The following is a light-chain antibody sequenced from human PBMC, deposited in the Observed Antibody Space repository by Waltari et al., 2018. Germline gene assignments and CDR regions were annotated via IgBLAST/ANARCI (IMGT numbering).Light chain of an antibody. CDR1: QGVSST. CDR3: QQYSNWYT. CDR2: DAS. Sequence: EILMTQSPATLSVSPGERATLSCRASQGVSSTLAWYQQKPGQAPRLLIYDASTRATGIPARFSGSGSGTEFTLTISSLQSEDFAVYYCQQYSNWYTFGQGTKLEIK. J-gene: IGKJ2*01. V-gene: IGKV3-15*01.